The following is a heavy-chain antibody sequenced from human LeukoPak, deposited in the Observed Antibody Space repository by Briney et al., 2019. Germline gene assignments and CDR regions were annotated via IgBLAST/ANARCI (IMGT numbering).Heavy chain of an antibody. Sequence: SETLSLTCSVSGGSITSSSYCWGWIRQPPGKGLEWIGSIYSSGSTYYNLSLKSRVTISVDTSKNQFSLKVTPVTAAATAVYYCARGGGANCAPYWYFDLGGRGTLVTVS. D-gene: IGHD1-26*01. CDR2: IYSSGST. CDR3: ARGGGANCAPYWYFDL. V-gene: IGHV4-39*07. J-gene: IGHJ2*01. CDR1: GGSITSSSYC.